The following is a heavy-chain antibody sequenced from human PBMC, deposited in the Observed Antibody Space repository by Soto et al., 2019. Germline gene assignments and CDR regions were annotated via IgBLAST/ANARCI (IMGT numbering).Heavy chain of an antibody. CDR3: ARDSNGGGYTYGYYFDY. V-gene: IGHV3-30-3*01. J-gene: IGHJ4*02. Sequence: QVQLVESGGGVVQPGRSLRLSCAVSGFTFSRYAMHWVRQAPGKGLEWVAVISSDGSNKYYADSVKGRFTISRDNSKNTLYLQMNSLRPEDTAVYYCARDSNGGGYTYGYYFDYWGQGTLVTVSS. D-gene: IGHD5-18*01. CDR1: GFTFSRYA. CDR2: ISSDGSNK.